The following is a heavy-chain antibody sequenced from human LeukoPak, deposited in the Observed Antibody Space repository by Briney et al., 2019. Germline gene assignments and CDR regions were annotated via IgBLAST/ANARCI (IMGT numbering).Heavy chain of an antibody. D-gene: IGHD4-17*01. CDR1: GFTFSSYA. V-gene: IGHV3-23*01. CDR2: ITGSGGST. CDR3: APDHDYAFYYYGMDV. Sequence: PGGSMRPSWAAAGFTFSSYAMSWVRQAPGKGLEWVSSITGSGGSTYYADSVKGRFTISRDNSKNTLYLQMNSLRAEDTAVYYCAPDHDYAFYYYGMDVWGQGTTVTVSS. J-gene: IGHJ6*02.